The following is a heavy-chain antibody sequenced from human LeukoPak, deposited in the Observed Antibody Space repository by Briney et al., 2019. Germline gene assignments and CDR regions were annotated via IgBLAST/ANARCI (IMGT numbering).Heavy chain of an antibody. D-gene: IGHD6-13*01. CDR1: GASISTINW. CDR2: IHHSGTA. V-gene: IGHV4-4*02. J-gene: IGHJ4*02. Sequence: SETLSPTCAVSGASISTINWWTWVRPPPGKGLEWIGDIHHSGTANYNPSLKSRVTISLDKSTNQFSLKLSSMTAADTALYFCARVSNSWYSLDHWGQGAPVTVTS. CDR3: ARVSNSWYSLDH.